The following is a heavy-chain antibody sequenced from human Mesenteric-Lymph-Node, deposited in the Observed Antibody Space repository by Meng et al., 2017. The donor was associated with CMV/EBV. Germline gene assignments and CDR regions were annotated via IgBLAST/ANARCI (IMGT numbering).Heavy chain of an antibody. J-gene: IGHJ5*02. V-gene: IGHV3-66*02. Sequence: ETLSLTCAASGFTVSGDYMSWVRQAPGKGLEWVSGVYPGGYAQYADSVKGRFTISRDNSKSTVFLQMSSLRPEDTAVYYCVRVPDDNYGWFDPWGQGTLVTVSS. CDR3: VRVPDDNYGWFDP. D-gene: IGHD3-10*01. CDR2: VYPGGYA. CDR1: GFTVSGDY.